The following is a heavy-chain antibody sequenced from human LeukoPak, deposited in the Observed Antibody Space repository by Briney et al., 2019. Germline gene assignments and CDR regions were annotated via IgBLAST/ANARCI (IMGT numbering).Heavy chain of an antibody. D-gene: IGHD1-7*01. Sequence: GESLKISCMGSGYSFTSYWIGWVRQMPGKGLEWMGIIYPGDSDTRYSPSFQGQVTISADKSISTAYLQWSSLKASGTAMYYCARHGETGTGHYYGMDVWGQGTTVTVSS. CDR3: ARHGETGTGHYYGMDV. J-gene: IGHJ6*02. CDR2: IYPGDSDT. V-gene: IGHV5-51*01. CDR1: GYSFTSYW.